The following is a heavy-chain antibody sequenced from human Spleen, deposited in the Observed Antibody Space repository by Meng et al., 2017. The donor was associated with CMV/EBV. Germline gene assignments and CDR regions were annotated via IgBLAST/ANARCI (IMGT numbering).Heavy chain of an antibody. D-gene: IGHD2-2*01. Sequence: GGSLRLSCAASGFTFSSYAMHWVRQAPGKGLEWVAFIRYDGSNKYYADSVKGRFTISRDNSKNTLDLQMNSLRADDTAIYFCAKIPAQNYYFSGMDIWGQGTAVTVSS. CDR1: GFTFSSYA. CDR3: AKIPAQNYYFSGMDI. CDR2: IRYDGSNK. V-gene: IGHV3-30*02. J-gene: IGHJ6*02.